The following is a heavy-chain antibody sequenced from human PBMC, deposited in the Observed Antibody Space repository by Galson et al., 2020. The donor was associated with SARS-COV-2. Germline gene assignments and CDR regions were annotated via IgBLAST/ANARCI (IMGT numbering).Heavy chain of an antibody. V-gene: IGHV2-5*02. CDR1: GFSLSSSGVG. CDR3: AEVLYFGSSGCWGFDY. J-gene: IGHJ4*02. Sequence: SGPTLVKPTQPLTLTYTFSGFSLSSSGVGVGWIRQPPGKALEWLALIYRDDDEHYSPSLESRLTITKATSKNQVVLTMTNMDPVDTGTYYCAEVLYFGSSGCWGFDYWGQGTRVIVSS. D-gene: IGHD3-22*01. CDR2: IYRDDDE.